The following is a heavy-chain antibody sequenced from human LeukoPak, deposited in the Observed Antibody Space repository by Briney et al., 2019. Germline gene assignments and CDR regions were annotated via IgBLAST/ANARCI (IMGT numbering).Heavy chain of an antibody. CDR1: EYTFSVYH. Sequence: ASVKVSCKASEYTFSVYHIHWVRLAPGQGLEWMGWINPNSGVTSYPQKFQGRVTMTMDTSFSTAYMELSRLRSDDTAFYFCAREGANGGYLHWGQGTLVTVSS. V-gene: IGHV1-2*02. D-gene: IGHD4/OR15-4a*01. J-gene: IGHJ4*02. CDR3: AREGANGGYLH. CDR2: INPNSGVT.